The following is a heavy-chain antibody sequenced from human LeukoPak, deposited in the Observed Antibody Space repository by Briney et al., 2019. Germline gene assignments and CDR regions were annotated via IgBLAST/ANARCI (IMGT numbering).Heavy chain of an antibody. V-gene: IGHV3-23*01. CDR3: AKDNSGTGGYYFDY. J-gene: IGHJ4*02. D-gene: IGHD3-10*01. Sequence: GGSLRLSCAASGFTFSSYAMSWVRQAPGKGLEWVSAISGSGGSTYYADSVKGRFTISRDNSKNTLYLQMNSLRAGDTAVYYCAKDNSGTGGYYFDYWGQGTLVTVSS. CDR1: GFTFSSYA. CDR2: ISGSGGST.